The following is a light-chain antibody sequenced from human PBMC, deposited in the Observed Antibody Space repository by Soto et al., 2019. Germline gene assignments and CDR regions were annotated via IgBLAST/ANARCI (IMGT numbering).Light chain of an antibody. CDR3: QQRSIGLT. J-gene: IGKJ4*01. CDR2: DAS. Sequence: EIVLTQSPATLSLSPGERATLFSRANQNVGNYLVWYQQKPGQAPRLVIYDASNRATGIPARFSGSGSGTDFTLTISSLEPEDFAVYYCQQRSIGLTFGGGTKVEIK. CDR1: QNVGNY. V-gene: IGKV3-11*01.